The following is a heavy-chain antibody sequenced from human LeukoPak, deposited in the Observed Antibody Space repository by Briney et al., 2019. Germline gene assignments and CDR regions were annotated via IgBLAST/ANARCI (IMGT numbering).Heavy chain of an antibody. D-gene: IGHD3-10*01. V-gene: IGHV4-34*01. CDR2: INHSGST. CDR1: GGAFSGYY. J-gene: IGHJ4*02. CDR3: ARDGDGGSGSYYDY. Sequence: SETLSLTCAVYGGAFSGYYWSWIRQPPGKGLEWIGEINHSGSTNYNPSLKSRVTISVDTSKNQFSLKLCSVTAADTAVYYCARDGDGGSGSYYDYWGQGTLVTVSS.